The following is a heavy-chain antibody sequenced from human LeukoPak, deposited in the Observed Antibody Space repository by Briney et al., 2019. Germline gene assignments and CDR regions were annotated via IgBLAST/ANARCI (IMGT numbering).Heavy chain of an antibody. V-gene: IGHV2-5*02. CDR3: AHRQGYGDYFDY. CDR1: GFSLSTRGVG. CDR2: IYWDDDK. J-gene: IGHJ4*02. D-gene: IGHD4-17*01. Sequence: SGPTLVKPTQTLTLTCTFSGFSLSTRGVGVGWIRQPPGKALEWLALIYWDDDKRYSPSLKSRLTITKDTSKNQVVLTMTNMDPVDTATYYCAHRQGYGDYFDYWDQGTLVTVSS.